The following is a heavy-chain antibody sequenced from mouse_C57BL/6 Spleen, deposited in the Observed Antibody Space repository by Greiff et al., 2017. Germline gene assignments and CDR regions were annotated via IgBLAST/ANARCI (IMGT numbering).Heavy chain of an antibody. Sequence: QVQLQQPGAELVKPGASVKMSCKASGYTFTSYWITWVKQRPGQGLEWIGNINPSNGGTNYNEKFKSKATLTVDKSSSTAYMQLSSLTAEDSAVYYCARETTVVAGYYFDYWGQGTTLTVSS. V-gene: IGHV1-53*01. CDR1: GYTFTSYW. CDR3: ARETTVVAGYYFDY. D-gene: IGHD1-1*01. CDR2: INPSNGGT. J-gene: IGHJ2*01.